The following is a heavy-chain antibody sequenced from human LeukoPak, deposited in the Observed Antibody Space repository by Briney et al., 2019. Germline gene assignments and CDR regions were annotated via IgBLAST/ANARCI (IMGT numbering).Heavy chain of an antibody. V-gene: IGHV3-21*01. J-gene: IGHJ3*02. CDR1: GFTFSSYS. CDR3: ARSFCINGVCYQSAFDI. Sequence: GGSLRLSCAASGFTFSSYSMNWVRQGPGKGLEWVSSIRSSSGDIHYADSVKGRFTISRENAKNSMYLQKNSMRAENTAVYYCARSFCINGVCYQSAFDIWGQGTMVTVSS. D-gene: IGHD2-8*01. CDR2: IRSSSGDI.